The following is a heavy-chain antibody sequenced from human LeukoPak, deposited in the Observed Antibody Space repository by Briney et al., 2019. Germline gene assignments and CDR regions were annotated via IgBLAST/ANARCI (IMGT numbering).Heavy chain of an antibody. Sequence: PSETLSLTCAVSGGSISSGGYSWSWIRQPPGKSLEWIGYIYHSGSTYYNPSLKSRVTISVDRSKNQFSLKLSSVTAADTAVYYCARARYYYDSSGYYYYYGMDVWGQGTTVTVSS. J-gene: IGHJ6*02. CDR2: IYHSGST. CDR1: GGSISSGGYS. CDR3: ARARYYYDSSGYYYYYGMDV. D-gene: IGHD3-22*01. V-gene: IGHV4-30-2*01.